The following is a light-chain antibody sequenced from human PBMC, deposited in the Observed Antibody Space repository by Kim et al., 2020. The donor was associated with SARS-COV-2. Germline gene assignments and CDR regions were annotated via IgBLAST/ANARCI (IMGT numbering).Light chain of an antibody. V-gene: IGLV3-1*01. CDR2: QDS. CDR1: KLGDKY. J-gene: IGLJ1*01. Sequence: SYELTQPPSVSVSPGQTASITCSGDKLGDKYACWYQQKPGQSPVLVIYQDSKRPSGIPERFSGSNSGNTATLTISGTQAMDEADSYCQAWDSSTADVFGT. CDR3: QAWDSSTADV.